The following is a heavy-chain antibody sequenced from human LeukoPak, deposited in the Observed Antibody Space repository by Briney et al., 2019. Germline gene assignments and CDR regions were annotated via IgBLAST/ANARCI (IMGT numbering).Heavy chain of an antibody. CDR3: ARSPTSFGVVIT. Sequence: GASVKVSCKASGGTFSSYAISWVRQAPGQGLEWMGGIIPIFGTANYAQKFQGRVTITADESTSTAYMELSSLRSEDTAVYYCARSPTSFGVVITWGQGTLVTVSS. V-gene: IGHV1-69*13. J-gene: IGHJ4*02. D-gene: IGHD3-3*01. CDR1: GGTFSSYA. CDR2: IIPIFGTA.